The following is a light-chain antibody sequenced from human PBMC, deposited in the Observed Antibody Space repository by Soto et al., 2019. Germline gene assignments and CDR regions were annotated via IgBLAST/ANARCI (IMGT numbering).Light chain of an antibody. V-gene: IGLV2-8*01. CDR1: SSDVGGYNY. J-gene: IGLJ1*01. CDR2: EVS. Sequence: QSVLTQPPSVSGSPGQSITISCTGTSSDVGGYNYVSWYQQHPGKAPKLMIYEVSKRPSGVPDRFSGSKSGNTASLTVSGLQAEDEADYYCSSYAGSNNFVFGTGTKVTV. CDR3: SSYAGSNNFV.